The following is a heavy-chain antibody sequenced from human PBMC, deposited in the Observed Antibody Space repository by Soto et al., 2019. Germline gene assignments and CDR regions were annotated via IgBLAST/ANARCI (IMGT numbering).Heavy chain of an antibody. D-gene: IGHD6-13*01. Sequence: QVQLVQSGAEAMKPGSSVKVSCKTSGGTFSSYAISWVRQAPGQGLEWMGGIVPLFRTTNYAQKFQGRVTITADTSTYTLYMELSGLRSGDTAVYYCARGGYSSTWSNLLDRSGLDVWGQGNTVTVSS. J-gene: IGHJ6*02. CDR2: IVPLFRTT. CDR3: ARGGYSSTWSNLLDRSGLDV. V-gene: IGHV1-69*06. CDR1: GGTFSSYA.